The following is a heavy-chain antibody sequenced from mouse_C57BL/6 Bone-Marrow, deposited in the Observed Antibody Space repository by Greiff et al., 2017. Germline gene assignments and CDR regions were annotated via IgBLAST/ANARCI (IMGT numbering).Heavy chain of an antibody. CDR3: AMGGSLRSQPGY. CDR1: GYTFTSYW. J-gene: IGHJ2*01. V-gene: IGHV1-74*01. D-gene: IGHD6-2*01. CDR2: IHPSDSDT. Sequence: QVQLQQPGAELVKPGASVKVSCKASGYTFTSYWMHWVKQRPGQGLEWIGRIHPSDSDTNYNQKFKGKATLTVDKSSSTAYMQLSSLTSGDSAVYYCAMGGSLRSQPGYWGQGTTLTVSS.